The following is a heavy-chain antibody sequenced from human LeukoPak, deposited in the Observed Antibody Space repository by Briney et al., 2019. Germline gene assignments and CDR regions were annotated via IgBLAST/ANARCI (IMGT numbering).Heavy chain of an antibody. D-gene: IGHD4-23*01. V-gene: IGHV4-61*02. CDR3: AREYGGNSGGAFDI. J-gene: IGHJ3*02. CDR2: IFTSGST. Sequence: SETLSLTCTVSGGSISSGSYYWSWIRQPAGKGLEWIGRIFTSGSTNYNPSLKSRVTISVDTSKNQFSLKLSSVTAADTAVYYCAREYGGNSGGAFDIWGQGTMVTVSS. CDR1: GGSISSGSYY.